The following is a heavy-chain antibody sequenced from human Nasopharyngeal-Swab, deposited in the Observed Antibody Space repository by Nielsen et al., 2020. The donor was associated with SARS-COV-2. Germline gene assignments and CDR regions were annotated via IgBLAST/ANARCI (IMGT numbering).Heavy chain of an antibody. V-gene: IGHV3-11*01. Sequence: GESLKISCAASGFTFRDRYMIWLRQAPGPGLEWISYISSSASSIHYADSVKGRFTISRDNARNSLYLQMNSLRAEDTAVYYCARRAGYCSGGSDCYYFDPWGQGTLVTVSP. J-gene: IGHJ4*02. CDR3: ARRAGYCSGGSDCYYFDP. CDR2: ISSSASSI. CDR1: GFTFRDRY. D-gene: IGHD2-15*01.